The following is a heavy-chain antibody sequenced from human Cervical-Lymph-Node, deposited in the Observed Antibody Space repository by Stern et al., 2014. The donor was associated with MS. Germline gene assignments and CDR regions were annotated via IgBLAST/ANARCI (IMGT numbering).Heavy chain of an antibody. V-gene: IGHV2-26*01. Sequence: QVTLKESGPVLVKPTETLTLTCTVSGFSLSNARMGVRWIRQPPGKSLEWLAHIFSNDEKSYSTSLKSRLTISKDTSKSQVVLTMTNMDPVDTATYYCARAVEAVAVRVAWFDPWGQGTLVTVSS. J-gene: IGHJ5*02. CDR2: IFSNDEK. CDR1: GFSLSNARMG. CDR3: ARAVEAVAVRVAWFDP. D-gene: IGHD6-19*01.